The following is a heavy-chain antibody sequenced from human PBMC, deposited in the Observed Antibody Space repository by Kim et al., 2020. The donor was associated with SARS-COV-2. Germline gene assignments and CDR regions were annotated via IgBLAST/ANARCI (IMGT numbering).Heavy chain of an antibody. D-gene: IGHD3-3*01. V-gene: IGHV3-30*18. Sequence: GGSLRLSCAASGFTFSSYGMHWVRQAPGKGLEWVAVISYDGSNKYYADSVKGRFTISRDNSKNTLYLQMNSLRAEDTAVYYCAKDFLSGRGGGMDVWGQG. J-gene: IGHJ6*02. CDR1: GFTFSSYG. CDR2: ISYDGSNK. CDR3: AKDFLSGRGGGMDV.